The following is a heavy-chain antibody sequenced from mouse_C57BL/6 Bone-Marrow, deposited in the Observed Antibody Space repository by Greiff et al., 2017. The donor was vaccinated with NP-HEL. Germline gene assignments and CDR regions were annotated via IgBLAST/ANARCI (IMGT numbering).Heavy chain of an antibody. V-gene: IGHV5-4*01. Sequence: EVHLVESGGGLVKPGGSLKLSCAASGFTFSSYAMSWVRQTPEKRLEWVATISDGGSYTYYPDKVKGRVTISRDNAKNNLYLQMSHLNSEDTAMYYCAREGDYDYFAYWGQGTLVTVSA. D-gene: IGHD2-4*01. CDR2: ISDGGSYT. CDR1: GFTFSSYA. CDR3: AREGDYDYFAY. J-gene: IGHJ3*01.